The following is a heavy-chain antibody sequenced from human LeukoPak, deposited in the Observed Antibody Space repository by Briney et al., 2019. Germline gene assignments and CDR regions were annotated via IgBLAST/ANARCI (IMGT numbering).Heavy chain of an antibody. J-gene: IGHJ4*02. D-gene: IGHD4/OR15-4a*01. Sequence: GGSLRLSCAASGFTFSSHAMHWVRQATGKGLEWVSAIGTADDAYYAGSVEGRFTICREDAWNFVYLQLNNLGVGDTAVYYCARDRPGAQGFDYWGQGTLVTVSS. CDR3: ARDRPGAQGFDY. V-gene: IGHV3-13*01. CDR1: GFTFSSHA. CDR2: IGTADDA.